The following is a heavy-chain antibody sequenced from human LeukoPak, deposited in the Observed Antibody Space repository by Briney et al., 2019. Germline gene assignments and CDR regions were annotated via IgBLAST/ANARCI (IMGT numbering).Heavy chain of an antibody. CDR2: IYTSGST. J-gene: IGHJ6*03. D-gene: IGHD6-13*01. V-gene: IGHV4-4*07. CDR3: ARGVAAAGTYYYYYYYMDV. Sequence: PSETLSLTCTVSGGSISSYYWTWIRQPAGKGLEWIGRIYTSGSTNYNPSLKSRVTMSVDTSKNQFSLKLSSVTAAGTAVYYCARGVAAAGTYYYYYYYMDVWGKGTTVTVSS. CDR1: GGSISSYY.